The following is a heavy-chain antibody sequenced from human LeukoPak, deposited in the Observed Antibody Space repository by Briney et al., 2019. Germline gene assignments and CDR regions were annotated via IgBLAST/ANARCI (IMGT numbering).Heavy chain of an antibody. Sequence: SQTLSLTCAISLDSPSGNSVTCKWARQSASGGSEWQRSTYYRSTWYNDYPVSVRGRITDNPDTSKNQFTLHLNTVPPEDTAVYYCARRLTQYDCFDPWGQETLVTVSS. CDR2: TYYRSTWYN. CDR3: ARRLTQYDCFDP. CDR1: LDSPSGNSVT. J-gene: IGHJ5*02. D-gene: IGHD2-2*01. V-gene: IGHV6-1*01.